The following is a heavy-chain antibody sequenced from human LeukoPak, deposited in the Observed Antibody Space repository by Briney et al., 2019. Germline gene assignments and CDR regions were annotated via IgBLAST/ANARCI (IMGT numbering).Heavy chain of an antibody. D-gene: IGHD6-19*01. CDR2: IYYSGST. V-gene: IGHV4-59*08. CDR1: GGSISSYY. Sequence: SETLSLTCTVSGGSISSYYWSWIRQPPGKGLEWIGYIYYSGSTNYNPSLKSRVTISVDTSNNQFSLKLNSVTAADTAVYYCATAENSSGWFAYWGQGTLVTVSS. CDR3: ATAENSSGWFAY. J-gene: IGHJ5*01.